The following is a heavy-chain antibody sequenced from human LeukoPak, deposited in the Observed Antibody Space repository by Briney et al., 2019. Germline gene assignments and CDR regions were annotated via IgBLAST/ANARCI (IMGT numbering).Heavy chain of an antibody. Sequence: LSLTCTVSGGSISSYYWSWIRQPPGKGLEWVSYISTSGSTIYYADSVKGRFTISRDNAKNSLYLQMNSLRAEDTAMYYCARDFAYGGNFDYWGQGTLVTVSS. J-gene: IGHJ4*02. D-gene: IGHD4-23*01. CDR1: GGSISSYY. V-gene: IGHV3-11*04. CDR2: ISTSGSTI. CDR3: ARDFAYGGNFDY.